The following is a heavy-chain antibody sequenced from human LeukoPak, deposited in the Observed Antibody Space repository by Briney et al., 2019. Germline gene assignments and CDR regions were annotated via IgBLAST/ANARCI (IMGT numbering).Heavy chain of an antibody. J-gene: IGHJ5*02. CDR3: ARDSGYASRRNWFDP. Sequence: ASVKVSCKTSGYTFTGYYMHWVRKAPGQVLEWMGWINPNSGVTNYAQKFQGRVTMTRDTSISTAYMELSSLKSDDTAVYYCARDSGYASRRNWFDPWGQGTLVTVSS. V-gene: IGHV1-2*02. CDR1: GYTFTGYY. CDR2: INPNSGVT. D-gene: IGHD3-22*01.